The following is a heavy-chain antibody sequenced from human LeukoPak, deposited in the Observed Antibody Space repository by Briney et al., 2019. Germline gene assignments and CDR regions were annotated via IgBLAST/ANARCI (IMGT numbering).Heavy chain of an antibody. CDR1: GFTFSSYS. CDR2: ISSSSSTI. J-gene: IGHJ4*02. D-gene: IGHD3-22*01. V-gene: IGHV3-48*01. Sequence: GGSLRLSCAASGFTFSSYSMNWVRQAPGKGLEWVSYISSSSSTIYYADSVKGRFTISRDNSKNTLYLQMNSLRAEDTAVYYCARDWGAVAGTRDSSGYFDYWGQGTLVTVSS. CDR3: ARDWGAVAGTRDSSGYFDY.